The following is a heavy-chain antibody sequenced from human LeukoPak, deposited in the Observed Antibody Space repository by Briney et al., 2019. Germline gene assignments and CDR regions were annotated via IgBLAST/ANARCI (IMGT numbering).Heavy chain of an antibody. V-gene: IGHV4-38-2*02. D-gene: IGHD4-17*01. J-gene: IGHJ4*02. Sequence: PSETLSLTCTVSGGSISSYYWGWIRQTPGKGLEWIRSIYHSGSTYYNPSLKSRVTISVDTSKNQFSLKLSSVTAADTAVYYCAREGGTTTVTRDFDYWGQGTLVTVSS. CDR3: AREGGTTTVTRDFDY. CDR1: GGSISSYY. CDR2: IYHSGST.